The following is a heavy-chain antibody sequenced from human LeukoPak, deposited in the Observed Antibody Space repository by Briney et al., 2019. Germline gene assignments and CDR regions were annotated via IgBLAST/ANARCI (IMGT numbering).Heavy chain of an antibody. CDR2: ISYDGSNK. J-gene: IGHJ4*02. D-gene: IGHD4-17*01. V-gene: IGHV3-30-3*01. Sequence: GGSLRPSCAASGFTFSSYAMHRVRQAPGKGLEWVAVISYDGSNKYYADSVKGRFTISRDNSKNTLYLQMNSLRAEDTAVYYCARARATVTTSTSFDYWGQGTLVTVSS. CDR1: GFTFSSYA. CDR3: ARARATVTTSTSFDY.